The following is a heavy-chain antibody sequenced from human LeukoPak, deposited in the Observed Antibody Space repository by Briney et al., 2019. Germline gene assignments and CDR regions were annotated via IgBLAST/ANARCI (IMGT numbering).Heavy chain of an antibody. CDR1: GYSISSGYY. J-gene: IGHJ4*02. V-gene: IGHV4-38-2*02. D-gene: IGHD3-22*01. Sequence: SETLSLTCAVSGYSISSGYYWGWIRQPPGKGLEWIGSIYHSGSTYYNPSLKSRVTISVDTSKNQFSLKLSSVTAADTAVYYCARDQGYYDSSGYSDYWGQGTLVTVSS. CDR2: IYHSGST. CDR3: ARDQGYYDSSGYSDY.